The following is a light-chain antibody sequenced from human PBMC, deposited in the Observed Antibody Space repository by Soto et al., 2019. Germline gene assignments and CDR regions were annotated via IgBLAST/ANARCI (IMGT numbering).Light chain of an antibody. J-gene: IGKJ4*01. CDR3: QKYNSVPLT. V-gene: IGKV1-27*01. CDR2: ATF. Sequence: DIQMTQSPSSLSASVGDRVTITCRASQGISNYLAWYQQKPGKVPKLLIYATFSVQSGVPSRFSGSGSGTEFTLTISNLQPEDAASYYCQKYNSVPLTFGGGTKVQIK. CDR1: QGISNY.